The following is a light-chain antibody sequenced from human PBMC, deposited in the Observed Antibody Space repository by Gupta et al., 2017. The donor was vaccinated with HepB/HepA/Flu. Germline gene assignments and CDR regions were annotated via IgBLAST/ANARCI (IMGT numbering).Light chain of an antibody. CDR1: SGYSNYK. J-gene: IGLJ3*02. CDR3: GADHGSGSNFPRV. V-gene: IGLV9-49*01. CDR2: VGTGGIVG. Sequence: QPVLTQPPSAAASRGASVTLTCTLSSGYSNYKVDWYQQRPGKGPRFVMRVGTGGIVGSKGDGIPDRFSVLGSGLNRYLTIKNIQEEDESDYHCGADHGSGSNFPRVFGGGTKLTVL.